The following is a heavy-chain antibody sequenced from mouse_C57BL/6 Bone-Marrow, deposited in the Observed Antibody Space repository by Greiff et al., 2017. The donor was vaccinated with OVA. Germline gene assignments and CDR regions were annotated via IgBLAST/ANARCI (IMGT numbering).Heavy chain of an antibody. V-gene: IGHV1-72*01. CDR2: IDPNSGGT. Sequence: QVQLQQPGAELVKPGASVKLSCKASGYTFTSYWMHWVKQRPGRGLEWIGRIDPNSGGTKYNEKFKSTATLTVDKPSSTAYMQLSSLTSEDSAVYYCARERIYYYGSSYWYFDVWGTGTTVTVSS. J-gene: IGHJ1*03. D-gene: IGHD1-1*01. CDR1: GYTFTSYW. CDR3: ARERIYYYGSSYWYFDV.